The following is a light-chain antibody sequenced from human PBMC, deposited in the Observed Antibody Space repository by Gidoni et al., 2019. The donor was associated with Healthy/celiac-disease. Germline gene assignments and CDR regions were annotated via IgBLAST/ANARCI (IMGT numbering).Light chain of an antibody. CDR1: QSISSY. CDR2: AAS. J-gene: IGKJ1*01. CDR3: QQSYSTSWT. V-gene: IGKV1-39*01. Sequence: DIQMTQSPSSLSASVGDRVTITCRASQSISSYLNWYQQKPGKAPKLLIYAASSLQSGVPSRFISSGSGTDFTLTISSLQPEDFATYYCQQSYSTSWTFGQXTKVEIK.